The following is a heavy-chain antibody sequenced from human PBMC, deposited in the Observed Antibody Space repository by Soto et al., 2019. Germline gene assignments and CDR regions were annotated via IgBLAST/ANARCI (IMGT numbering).Heavy chain of an antibody. V-gene: IGHV3-23*01. CDR1: GFTVSSKY. CDR2: ISGSGGST. CDR3: EKDPATDRAHSYAYGMDV. D-gene: IGHD5-18*01. J-gene: IGHJ6*02. Sequence: GGSLRLSCAVSGFTVSSKYMSRVRQAPGKGLEWVSAISGSGGSTYYADSVKGRFTTSRDNSKNTLYLQMNSLRAEDTAVYYCEKDPATDRAHSYAYGMDVWGQGTMVTVP.